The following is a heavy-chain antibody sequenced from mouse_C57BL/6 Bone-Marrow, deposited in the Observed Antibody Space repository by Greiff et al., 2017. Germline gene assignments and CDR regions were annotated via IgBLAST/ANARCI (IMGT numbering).Heavy chain of an antibody. CDR3: ARRTTVVSSDY. J-gene: IGHJ2*01. Sequence: QVQLKQPGAELVRPGSSVKLSCKASGYTFTSYWMHWVKQRPIQGLEWIGNIDPSDSETHYNQKFKDKATLTVDKSSSTAYMQLSSLTSEDSAVYYCARRTTVVSSDYWGQGTTLTVSS. CDR1: GYTFTSYW. D-gene: IGHD1-1*01. V-gene: IGHV1-52*01. CDR2: IDPSDSET.